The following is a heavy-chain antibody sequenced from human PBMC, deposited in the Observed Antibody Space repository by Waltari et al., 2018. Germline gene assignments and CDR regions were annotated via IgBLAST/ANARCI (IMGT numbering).Heavy chain of an antibody. D-gene: IGHD2-21*02. Sequence: QVQLVQSGAEVKKPGSSVKVSCKASGGTFSSYAISWVRQAPGQGLEWMGGIIPIFGTANYAQKFQGRGTITADESTSTAYMELSSLRSEDTAVYYCARDPRADYGGNSGAFDIWGQGTMVTVSS. J-gene: IGHJ3*02. V-gene: IGHV1-69*13. CDR1: GGTFSSYA. CDR3: ARDPRADYGGNSGAFDI. CDR2: IIPIFGTA.